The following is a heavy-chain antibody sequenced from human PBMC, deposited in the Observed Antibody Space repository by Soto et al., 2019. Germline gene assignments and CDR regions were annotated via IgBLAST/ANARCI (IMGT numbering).Heavy chain of an antibody. CDR3: ARKKIRWVEAYYYDSSGAYYFDY. CDR2: ISAYNDNT. Sequence: ASVKVSCKASGYTFTSYGFTWVRQAPGQGLEWMGWISAYNDNTNYAQKLQGRVTMTTDTSTSTAYMELRSLRSDDTAVYYCARKKIRWVEAYYYDSSGAYYFDYWGQGTLVTVSS. V-gene: IGHV1-18*01. J-gene: IGHJ4*02. CDR1: GYTFTSYG. D-gene: IGHD3-22*01.